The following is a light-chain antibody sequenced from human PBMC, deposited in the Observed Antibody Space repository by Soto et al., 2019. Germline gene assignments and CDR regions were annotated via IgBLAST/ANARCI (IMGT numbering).Light chain of an antibody. V-gene: IGLV1-36*01. CDR3: SALDDSLNGYV. CDR1: SSNIGNNA. CDR2: YDD. J-gene: IGLJ1*01. Sequence: QSVLTQPPSVFEAPRQRVTICCSGSSSNIGNNAVNWYQQLPGKAPKLLIYYDDLLPSGVSDRFSGSKSGTSASLAISGLQSEDEADYYCSALDDSLNGYVFGTGTKVTV.